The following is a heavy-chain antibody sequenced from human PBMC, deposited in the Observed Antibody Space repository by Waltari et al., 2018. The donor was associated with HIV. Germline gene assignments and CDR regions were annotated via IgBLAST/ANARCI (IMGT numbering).Heavy chain of an antibody. CDR3: VREIGYQWFDP. J-gene: IGHJ5*02. CDR1: GYTFTTYF. V-gene: IGHV1-46*01. CDR2: IYPSGANP. Sequence: QVQLVQSGAEVKKPGASVKLSCKASGYTFTTYFVHWVRQAPGQGLEWMGIIYPSGANPVYAQKFQGRVTMTENTSTSTVYMELSSLRSEDTAVYYCVREIGYQWFDPWGQGTLVTVSS. D-gene: IGHD2-15*01.